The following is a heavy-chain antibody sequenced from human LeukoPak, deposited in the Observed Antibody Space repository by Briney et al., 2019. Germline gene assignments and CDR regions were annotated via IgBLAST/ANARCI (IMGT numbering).Heavy chain of an antibody. J-gene: IGHJ6*03. CDR3: AKSFYYYYYMDV. CDR2: ISGSDDDT. CDR1: GFTFSNFW. Sequence: GGSLRLSCAASGFTFSNFWMHWVRQAPGKGLEWVSAISGSDDDTYYADSVKGRFTISRDNSKNTLYLQMNSLRAEDTAVYYCAKSFYYYYYMDVWGRGTTVTVSS. V-gene: IGHV3-23*01.